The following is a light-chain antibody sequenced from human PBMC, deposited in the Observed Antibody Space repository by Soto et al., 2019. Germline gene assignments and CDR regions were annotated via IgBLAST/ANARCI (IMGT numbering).Light chain of an antibody. CDR1: QTIMTY. CDR2: AAS. CDR3: QQSYNSPQT. Sequence: DIQMTQSPSSLSASVGDEVTITCRASQTIMTYLNWYQLKPGKPPRLLIYAASSLQSGVPSRFSGSGSGTDFTLTISSLQPEDFATYSCQQSYNSPQTFRQGTKVE. V-gene: IGKV1-39*01. J-gene: IGKJ1*01.